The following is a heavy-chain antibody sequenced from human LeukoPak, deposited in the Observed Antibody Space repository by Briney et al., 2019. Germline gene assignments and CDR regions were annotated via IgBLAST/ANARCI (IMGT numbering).Heavy chain of an antibody. D-gene: IGHD1-26*01. CDR3: ARSPSGSYPD. V-gene: IGHV4-4*02. CDR1: GGSISSSNW. CDR2: IYHSGST. J-gene: IGHJ4*02. Sequence: SETLSLTCAVSGGSISSSNWWSWVRQPPGKGLEWIGEIYHSGSTNYNPSLKSRVTISVDTSKNQFSLKLSSVTAADTATYYCARSPSGSYPDWGQGTLVTVSS.